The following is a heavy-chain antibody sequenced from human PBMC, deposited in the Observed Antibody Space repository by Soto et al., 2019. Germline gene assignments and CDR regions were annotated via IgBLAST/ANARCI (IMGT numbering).Heavy chain of an antibody. CDR2: ISYDGSNK. J-gene: IGHJ3*02. CDR1: GFTFSNYG. CDR3: AKGDYDSSGYDVLSTFDI. V-gene: IGHV3-30*18. D-gene: IGHD3-22*01. Sequence: QVQLVESGGGVVQPGRSLRLSCAASGFTFSNYGMHWVRQAPGKGLEWVAVISYDGSNKYYADSVKGRFTISRDNSKNRLYLQMNSLRAEDTAVYYCAKGDYDSSGYDVLSTFDIWGQGTMVTVSS.